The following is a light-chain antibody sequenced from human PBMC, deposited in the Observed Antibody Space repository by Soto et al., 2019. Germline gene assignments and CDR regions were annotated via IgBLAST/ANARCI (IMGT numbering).Light chain of an antibody. CDR1: QSVSSSY. J-gene: IGKJ3*01. V-gene: IGKV3-20*01. CDR3: QQDGSSPPIT. CDR2: GAS. Sequence: EIVLTQSPGTLPLSPGERATLSCRASQSVSSSYLAGYQQKPGQAPRLLIYGASSRATGIPDRFSGSGSGTDFTLTISRLEPEDFAVYYCQQDGSSPPITFGPGTKVDIK.